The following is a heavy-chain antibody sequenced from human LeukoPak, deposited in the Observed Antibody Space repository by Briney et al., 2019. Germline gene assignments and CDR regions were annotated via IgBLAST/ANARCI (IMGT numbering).Heavy chain of an antibody. D-gene: IGHD3-22*01. CDR1: GYSFTNYG. CDR2: IDPSDSYS. CDR3: ARQLDYYDKRDY. Sequence: GESLKISCKGSGYSFTNYGISWVRQMPGKGLEWMGRIDPSDSYSNYGPSFQGHVTIPADRSISTAYLQWRSLKASDTAMYYCARQLDYYDKRDYWGQGTLVTVAS. J-gene: IGHJ4*02. V-gene: IGHV5-10-1*01.